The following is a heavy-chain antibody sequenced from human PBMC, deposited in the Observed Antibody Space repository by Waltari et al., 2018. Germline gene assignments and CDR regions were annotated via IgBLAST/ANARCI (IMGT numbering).Heavy chain of an antibody. CDR1: GGTFSSYA. D-gene: IGHD3-3*01. J-gene: IGHJ3*02. CDR2: IIPIFGPA. Sequence: QVQLVQSGAEVKKPGSSVKVSCKASGGTFSSYAISWVRQAAGQGLEWMGGIIPIFGPANYAQQFQGRVTITTDESTSTAYMELSSLRSEDTAVYYCARSRYYDFWSGPYDAFDIWGQGTMVTVSS. V-gene: IGHV1-69*05. CDR3: ARSRYYDFWSGPYDAFDI.